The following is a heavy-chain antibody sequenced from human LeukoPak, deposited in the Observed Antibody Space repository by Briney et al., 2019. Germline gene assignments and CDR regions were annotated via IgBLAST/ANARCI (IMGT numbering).Heavy chain of an antibody. V-gene: IGHV3-23*01. CDR3: VRGSRGNYDT. J-gene: IGHJ5*02. D-gene: IGHD3-22*01. CDR2: ITSSGDNT. Sequence: GGSLRLSCAASGFTFSSYAMCWVRQAPGKGLQWVSSITSSGDNTYYADSVNGRFTISRDNTKNTLHLQVNSLRAEDTAVYSCVRGSRGNYDTWGQGTLVTVSS. CDR1: GFTFSSYA.